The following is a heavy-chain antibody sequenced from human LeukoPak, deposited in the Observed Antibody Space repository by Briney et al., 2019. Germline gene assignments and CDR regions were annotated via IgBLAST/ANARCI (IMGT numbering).Heavy chain of an antibody. J-gene: IGHJ4*02. CDR1: GFTFSSYA. V-gene: IGHV3-64*01. D-gene: IGHD3-10*01. Sequence: GGSLRLSCAASGFTFSSYAMHWVRQAPGKGLEYVSAISSNGGSTYYANSVKGRFTISRDNSKNTLYLQMGSLRAEDMAVYYCARDRYGSGSNWGQGTLVTVSS. CDR3: ARDRYGSGSN. CDR2: ISSNGGST.